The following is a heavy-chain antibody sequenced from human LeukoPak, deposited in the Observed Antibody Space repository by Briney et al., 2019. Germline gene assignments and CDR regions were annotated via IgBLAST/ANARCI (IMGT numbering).Heavy chain of an antibody. CDR3: ASLGSVLGYCSGGSCLVDY. V-gene: IGHV3-48*03. Sequence: GGSLRLSCAASGFTFSSYEMNWVRQAPGKGLEWVSYISSSGSTIYYADSVKGRFTISRDNAKNSLYLQMNSLRAEDTAVYYCASLGSVLGYCSGGSCLVDYWGQETLVTVSS. D-gene: IGHD2-15*01. CDR2: ISSSGSTI. J-gene: IGHJ4*02. CDR1: GFTFSSYE.